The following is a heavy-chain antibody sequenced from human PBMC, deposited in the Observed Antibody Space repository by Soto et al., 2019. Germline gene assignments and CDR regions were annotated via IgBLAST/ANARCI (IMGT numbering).Heavy chain of an antibody. V-gene: IGHV6-1*01. J-gene: IGHJ5*02. CDR1: GDSVSSNSAA. D-gene: IGHD3-3*01. CDR3: AREGQFLECCQFAP. CDR2: TYYRSKWYN. Sequence: SAALPLTCASSGDSVSSNSAAWHWIRQSPSRGLEWLGRTYYRSKWYNDYAVSVKSRIIINPDTSKNHFSLRLNSVTPEDTAVYYCAREGQFLECCQFAPWGQGTLVTFSS.